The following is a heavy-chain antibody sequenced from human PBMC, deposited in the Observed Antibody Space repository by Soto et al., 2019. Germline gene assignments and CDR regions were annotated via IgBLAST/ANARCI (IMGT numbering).Heavy chain of an antibody. V-gene: IGHV1-3*01. Sequence: QVQLVQSGAEVKKPGASVKVSCKASGYTFTSYAMHWVRQAPGQRLEWMGWINAGNGNTKYSQKFQGRVTITRDTSASTAYMELSSRRSEDTAVYYCARGPGGADGPCDYWGQGTLVTVSS. CDR3: ARGPGGADGPCDY. J-gene: IGHJ4*02. CDR1: GYTFTSYA. D-gene: IGHD2-15*01. CDR2: INAGNGNT.